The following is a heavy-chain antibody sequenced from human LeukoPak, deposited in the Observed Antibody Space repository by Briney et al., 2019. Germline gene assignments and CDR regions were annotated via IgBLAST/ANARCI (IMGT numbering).Heavy chain of an antibody. D-gene: IGHD5-12*01. Sequence: PGGSLRLSCAASGFTFSNAWMNWVRQAPGKGLEWVANIKEDGSEKNYVESVKGRFTISRDNAKSSLYLQMNSLRAEDTAVYYCARAHEGGSIRGYNWFDPWGQGTLVTVSS. CDR2: IKEDGSEK. CDR3: ARAHEGGSIRGYNWFDP. CDR1: GFTFSNAW. V-gene: IGHV3-7*03. J-gene: IGHJ5*02.